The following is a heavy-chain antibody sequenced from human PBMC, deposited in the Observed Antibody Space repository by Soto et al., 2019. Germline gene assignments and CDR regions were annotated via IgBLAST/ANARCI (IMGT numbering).Heavy chain of an antibody. CDR3: AGGDDYGGRFDY. D-gene: IGHD4-17*01. CDR2: IYYSGST. CDR1: GGSISSGDYY. Sequence: QVQLQESGPGLVKPSQTLSLTCTVSGGSISSGDYYWSWIRQPPGKGLEWIGYIYYSGSTYYNPSVKSRFTISEDTSKNQFSLKLSSVTAADTAVYSCAGGDDYGGRFDYWGQGTLVTVSS. J-gene: IGHJ4*02. V-gene: IGHV4-30-4*01.